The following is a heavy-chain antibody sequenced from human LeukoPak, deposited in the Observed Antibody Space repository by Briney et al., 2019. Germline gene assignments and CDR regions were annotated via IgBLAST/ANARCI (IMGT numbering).Heavy chain of an antibody. J-gene: IGHJ4*02. CDR3: ARDPTTIVATTH. V-gene: IGHV1-46*01. D-gene: IGHD5-12*01. CDR1: GYTFTSYY. CDR2: INPSGGST. Sequence: ASVKVSCKASGYTFTSYYMHWVRQAPGQGLEWMGIINPSGGSTSYAQKFQGRVTMTRDMSTSTVYMELSSLRSEDTAVYYCARDPTTIVATTHWGQGTLVTVSS.